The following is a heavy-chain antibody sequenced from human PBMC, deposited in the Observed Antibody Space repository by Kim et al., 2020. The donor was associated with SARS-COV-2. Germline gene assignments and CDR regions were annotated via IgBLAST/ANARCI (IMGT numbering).Heavy chain of an antibody. CDR2: IKSKTDGGTT. J-gene: IGHJ1*01. CDR1: GFTFSNAW. Sequence: GGSLRLSCAASGFTFSNAWKSWVRQAPGKGLEWVGRIKSKTDGGTTDYAAPVKGRFTISRDDSKNTLYLQMNSLKTEDTAVYYCTTEPQDDYGDYVGYFQHWGQGTLVTVSS. D-gene: IGHD4-17*01. V-gene: IGHV3-15*01. CDR3: TTEPQDDYGDYVGYFQH.